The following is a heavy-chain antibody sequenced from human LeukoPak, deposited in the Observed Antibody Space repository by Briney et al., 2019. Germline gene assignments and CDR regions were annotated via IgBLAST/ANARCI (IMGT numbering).Heavy chain of an antibody. CDR3: ARDFVAVVTPGGMDV. D-gene: IGHD4-23*01. CDR1: GGSISSSNW. CDR2: IHHSGST. V-gene: IGHV4-4*02. Sequence: SGTLSLTCAVSGGSISSSNWWSWVRQPPGKGLEWIGEIHHSGSTNYNPSLKSRVTLSVDKSKNQFSLKLSSVTAADTAVYYCARDFVAVVTPGGMDVWGQGTTVTVSS. J-gene: IGHJ6*02.